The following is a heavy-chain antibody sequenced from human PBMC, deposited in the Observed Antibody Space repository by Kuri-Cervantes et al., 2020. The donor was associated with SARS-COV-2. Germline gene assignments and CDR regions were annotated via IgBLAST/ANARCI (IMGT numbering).Heavy chain of an antibody. V-gene: IGHV1-2*02. J-gene: IGHJ3*02. CDR2: INPNSGGT. Sequence: SVNVTCKASGCTFSSYAISWVRQAPGQGLEWMGWINPNSGGTNYAQKFQGRVTMTRDTSISTAYMELSRLRSDDTAVYYCARDLMTTVTTGAFDIWGQGTMVTVSS. CDR3: ARDLMTTVTTGAFDI. D-gene: IGHD4-17*01. CDR1: GCTFSSYA.